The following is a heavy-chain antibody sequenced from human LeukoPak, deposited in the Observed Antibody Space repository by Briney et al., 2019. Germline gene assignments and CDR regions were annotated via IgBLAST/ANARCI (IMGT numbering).Heavy chain of an antibody. D-gene: IGHD2-8*01. J-gene: IGHJ4*02. CDR3: ARRGYCTNGVCYPDSVDY. CDR2: IYPGDSDT. CDR1: GYSFTSYW. Sequence: AESLKISCKGSGYSFTSYWIGWVRQMPGKGLEWMGIIYPGDSDTRYSPSFQGQVTISVDKSINTAYLQWSTLKASDTAMYYCARRGYCTNGVCYPDSVDYWGQGTLVTVSS. V-gene: IGHV5-51*01.